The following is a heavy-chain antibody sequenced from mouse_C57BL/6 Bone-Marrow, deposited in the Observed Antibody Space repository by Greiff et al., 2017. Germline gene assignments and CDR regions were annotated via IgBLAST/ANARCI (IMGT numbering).Heavy chain of an antibody. CDR3: AYQGGNYGYAMDY. CDR2: IDPSDSET. V-gene: IGHV1-52*01. D-gene: IGHD2-1*01. CDR1: GYTFTSYW. J-gene: IGHJ4*01. Sequence: QVQLQQPGAELVRPGSSVKLSCKASGYTFTSYWMHWVKQRPIQGLEWIGNIDPSDSETHYNQKFKDKATLTVDKSSSTAYMQLSSLTSEDSAVYYCAYQGGNYGYAMDYWGQGTSVTVSS.